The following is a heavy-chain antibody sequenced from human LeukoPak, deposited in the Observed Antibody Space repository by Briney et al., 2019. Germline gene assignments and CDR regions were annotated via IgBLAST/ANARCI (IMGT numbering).Heavy chain of an antibody. J-gene: IGHJ4*02. V-gene: IGHV1-46*01. Sequence: GASVKVSCKASGYTFTSYYMHWVRQAPGQGLEWIGIINPSIGSTTYAQKFQGRVTMTRDTSTSTVYMDLSSLSSEDTAVYYCASPASEPAGSGWYYFDHWGQGTLVTVSS. CDR3: ASPASEPAGSGWYYFDH. CDR1: GYTFTSYY. D-gene: IGHD6-19*01. CDR2: INPSIGST.